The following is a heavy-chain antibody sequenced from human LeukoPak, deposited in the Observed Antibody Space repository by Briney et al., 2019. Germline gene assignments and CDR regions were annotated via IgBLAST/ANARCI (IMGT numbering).Heavy chain of an antibody. D-gene: IGHD3-3*01. CDR3: ARAIRAYYYYGMDV. J-gene: IGHJ6*02. V-gene: IGHV4-34*01. CDR2: TNHSGST. CDR1: GGSFSGYY. Sequence: SETLSLTCAVYGGSFSGYYWSWIRQPPGKGLEWIGETNHSGSTNYNPSLKSRVTISVDTSKNQFSLKLSSVTAADTAVYYCARAIRAYYYYGMDVWGQGTTVTVSS.